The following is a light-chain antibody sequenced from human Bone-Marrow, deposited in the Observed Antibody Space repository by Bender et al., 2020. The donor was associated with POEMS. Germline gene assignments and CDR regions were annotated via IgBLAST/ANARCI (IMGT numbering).Light chain of an antibody. J-gene: IGLJ3*02. CDR1: SRDIGAYDY. CDR3: SSYSSVTTAV. CDR2: DVD. V-gene: IGLV2-14*03. Sequence: QSALTQFASVSGSPGQSITISCTGTSRDIGAYDYVSWYQQHPGKAPKLIIFDVDGRPSGISDRFSGSKSGNTASLTISGLQADDEADYYCSSYSSVTTAVFGGGTKVTVL.